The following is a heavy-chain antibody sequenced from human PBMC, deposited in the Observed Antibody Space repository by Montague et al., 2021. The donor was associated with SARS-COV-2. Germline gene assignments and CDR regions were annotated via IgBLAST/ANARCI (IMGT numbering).Heavy chain of an antibody. D-gene: IGHD3-10*01. CDR1: GGSFSTYS. CDR2: IHHGGST. V-gene: IGHV4-34*01. CDR3: ARLGDGVVPSPILGVGPYYTCYYMDV. Sequence: SETLSLTCAVHGGSFSTYSWNWIRQPPGKGLEWIGEIHHGGSTNYNPSLKSRVTISADTSKNQFSLKLTSVAAADTAVYYCARLGDGVVPSPILGVGPYYTCYYMDVGAKVPRSPSP. J-gene: IGHJ6*03.